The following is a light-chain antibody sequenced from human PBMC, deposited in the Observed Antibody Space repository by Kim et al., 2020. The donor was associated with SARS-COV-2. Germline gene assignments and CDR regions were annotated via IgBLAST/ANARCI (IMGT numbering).Light chain of an antibody. CDR3: QQYDEWPSGT. CDR2: SAS. CDR1: RSVGSN. J-gene: IGKJ1*01. V-gene: IGKV3-15*01. Sequence: EKVLTQSPATLSVSPGERATLSCRASRSVGSNLAWYQQKPGQAPRVLMYSASTRATGVPARFSGSGSGTDFTLTISSLQSEDFGMYYCQQYDEWPSGTFGQGTKVDIK.